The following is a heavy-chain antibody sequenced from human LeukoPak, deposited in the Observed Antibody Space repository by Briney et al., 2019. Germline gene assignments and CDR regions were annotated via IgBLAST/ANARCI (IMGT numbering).Heavy chain of an antibody. D-gene: IGHD3-10*01. CDR1: GSSISSWY. Sequence: SETLSLTCTVSGSSISSWYWSWIRQPPGKGLEWIGYIYYSGSTNYNPSLKSRVTISVDTSKNQFSLKLSSVTAADTAVYYCARGGYYGSGSYYETGATDYWGQGTLVTVSS. CDR2: IYYSGST. CDR3: ARGGYYGSGSYYETGATDY. J-gene: IGHJ4*02. V-gene: IGHV4-59*01.